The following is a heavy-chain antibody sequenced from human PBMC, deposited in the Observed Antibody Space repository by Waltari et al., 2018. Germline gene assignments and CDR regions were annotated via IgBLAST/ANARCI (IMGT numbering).Heavy chain of an antibody. CDR1: GYAINSGFY. J-gene: IGHJ5*02. CDR2: IYHDGAT. CDR3: TRQTLGYCTSAACRRLEA. Sequence: QVQLQESGPRLVKPSETLSLTCDVSGYAINSGFYWGWFRQAPEKGLEWIATIYHDGATFSTPSLTSRVTTSMDTSENQLSLKLKSVTAADTAVYYCTRQTLGYCTSAACRRLEAWGQGTLVTVSS. V-gene: IGHV4-38-2*01. D-gene: IGHD2-8*02.